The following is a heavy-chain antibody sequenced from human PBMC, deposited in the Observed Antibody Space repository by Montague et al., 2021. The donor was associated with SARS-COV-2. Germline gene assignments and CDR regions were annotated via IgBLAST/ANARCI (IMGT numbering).Heavy chain of an antibody. Sequence: SETLSLTCTVSGGSISSYYWNWIRQPPGKGLEWIGYIYYSGRTNYNPSLKSRVTISVDTSKSQFSPKLSSVTAADTAVYYCARGGGSGYRYYFDYWGQGSLVTVSS. CDR2: IYYSGRT. CDR3: ARGGGSGYRYYFDY. CDR1: GGSISSYY. J-gene: IGHJ4*02. D-gene: IGHD3-22*01. V-gene: IGHV4-59*01.